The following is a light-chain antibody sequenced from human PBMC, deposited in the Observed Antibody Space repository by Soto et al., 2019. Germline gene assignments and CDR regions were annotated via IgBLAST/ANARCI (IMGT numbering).Light chain of an antibody. Sequence: QAVVTQPPSASGTPGQRVTISCSGSSSNIGSNYVYWYQQLPGTAPKLLIYRNNQRPSGVPDRFSGSKSGTSASLAISGLRSEDEADYYCAAWDDSLSAYWVFGGGTKVTVL. CDR3: AAWDDSLSAYWV. J-gene: IGLJ3*02. V-gene: IGLV1-47*01. CDR1: SSNIGSNY. CDR2: RNN.